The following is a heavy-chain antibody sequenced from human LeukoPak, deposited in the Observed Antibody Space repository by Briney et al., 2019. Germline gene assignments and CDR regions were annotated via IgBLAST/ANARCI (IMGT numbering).Heavy chain of an antibody. CDR2: INHSGST. CDR1: GGSISSSNW. D-gene: IGHD2-15*01. CDR3: ARGRHVEGNCSGGSCYFHY. J-gene: IGHJ4*02. Sequence: PSQTLSLTCAVSGGSISSSNWWSWVRQPPGKGLEWIGEINHSGSTNYNPSLKSRVTISVDTSKNQFSLKLSSVTAADTAVYYCARGRHVEGNCSGGSCYFHYWGQGTLVTVSS. V-gene: IGHV4-4*02.